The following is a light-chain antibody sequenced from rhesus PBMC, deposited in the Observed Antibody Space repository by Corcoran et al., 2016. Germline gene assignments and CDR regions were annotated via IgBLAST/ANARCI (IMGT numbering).Light chain of an antibody. Sequence: QAAPTQSPSVSGSTKQTVTISCTGTSSDIGYYNAVSWYQQHPGKAPKVMIYEVSKRPSGVSDRFSGSKSGNTASLTISGLQAEDEADYYCCSYAGSYTFIFGAGTRLTVL. CDR1: SSDIGYYNA. CDR3: CSYAGSYTFI. CDR2: EVS. J-gene: IGLJ1*01. V-gene: IGLV2-19*03.